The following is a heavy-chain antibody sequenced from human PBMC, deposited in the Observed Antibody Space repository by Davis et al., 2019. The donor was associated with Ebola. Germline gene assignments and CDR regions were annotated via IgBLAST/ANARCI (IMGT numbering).Heavy chain of an antibody. CDR1: GYTFTGYY. D-gene: IGHD6-13*01. Sequence: ASVKVSCKASGYTFTGYYMQWVRQAPGQGLEWMGWISTNGDVTRSAQRFQGRVTMTRDTSVSTAYMELTRLGSDDTAVYYCARDLEERDGDSWSYYYYYMDLWGKGTTVTVSS. CDR2: ISTNGDVT. CDR3: ARDLEERDGDSWSYYYYYMDL. J-gene: IGHJ6*03. V-gene: IGHV1-2*02.